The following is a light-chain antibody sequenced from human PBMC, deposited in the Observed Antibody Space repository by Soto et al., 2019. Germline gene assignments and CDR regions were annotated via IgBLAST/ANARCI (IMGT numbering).Light chain of an antibody. CDR3: HQHTNWPRT. CDR2: DAS. J-gene: IGKJ2*01. Sequence: EIVMTQSPATLSVSPGERATLSCRASQSVSSNLAWYQQKLGQAPRLLIYDASTRATGIPDRFTGSGSGTEFTLTISSLQSEDFAVSYCHQHTNWPRTFGQGTKLEIK. CDR1: QSVSSN. V-gene: IGKV3-15*01.